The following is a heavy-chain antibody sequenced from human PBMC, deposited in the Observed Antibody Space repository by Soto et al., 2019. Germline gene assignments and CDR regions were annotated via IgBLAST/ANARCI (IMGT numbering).Heavy chain of an antibody. J-gene: IGHJ4*02. D-gene: IGHD2-2*01. Sequence: GGSLRLSCAASGFTFSSYAMSWVRQAPGKGLEWVSAISGSGGSTYYADSVKGRFTISRDNSKNTLYLQMNGLRAEDTAVYYCAKTQPVVPAAQVEYYFDYWGQGTLVTVSS. CDR2: ISGSGGST. CDR1: GFTFSSYA. V-gene: IGHV3-23*01. CDR3: AKTQPVVPAAQVEYYFDY.